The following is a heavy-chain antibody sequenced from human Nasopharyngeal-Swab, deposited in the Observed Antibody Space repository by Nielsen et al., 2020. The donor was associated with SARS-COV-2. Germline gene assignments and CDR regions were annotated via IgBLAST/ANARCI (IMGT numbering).Heavy chain of an antibody. D-gene: IGHD3-3*01. CDR2: ISSSSSYI. Sequence: GESLKISCAASGFTFSSYSMNWVRQAPGKGLEWVSSISSSSSYICYADSVKGRFTISRDNAKNSLYLQMNSLRAEDTAVCYCARDRYDFWSGYYTPYYYYYGMDVWGQGTTVTVSS. V-gene: IGHV3-21*01. J-gene: IGHJ6*02. CDR3: ARDRYDFWSGYYTPYYYYYGMDV. CDR1: GFTFSSYS.